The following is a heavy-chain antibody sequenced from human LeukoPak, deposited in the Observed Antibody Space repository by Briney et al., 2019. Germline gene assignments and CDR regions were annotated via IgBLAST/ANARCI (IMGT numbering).Heavy chain of an antibody. CDR3: ARERGIRALYFDN. V-gene: IGHV3-30*04. CDR2: TSSDGDK. D-gene: IGHD3-16*01. Sequence: PGRPLRLSCAASGFTFISYTMHWVRQAPGKGLEWVALTSSDGDKYFADSVQGRFTISRDNSRNTVYLQLGSLRPDDTAVYYCARERGIRALYFDNWGQGTLVTVSS. J-gene: IGHJ4*02. CDR1: GFTFISYT.